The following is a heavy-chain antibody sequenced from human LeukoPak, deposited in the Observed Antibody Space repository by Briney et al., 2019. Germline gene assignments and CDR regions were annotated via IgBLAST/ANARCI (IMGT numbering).Heavy chain of an antibody. Sequence: GGSLRLSCAASGFTFSGSAMQWVRQASGKGLEWVGRIRSKANSYATAYAASVKGRFTISRDDSKNTAYLQMNSLKTEDTAVYYCTRPMIASNWGQGTLVTVSS. J-gene: IGHJ4*02. CDR2: IRSKANSYAT. CDR1: GFTFSGSA. D-gene: IGHD3-22*01. CDR3: TRPMIASN. V-gene: IGHV3-73*01.